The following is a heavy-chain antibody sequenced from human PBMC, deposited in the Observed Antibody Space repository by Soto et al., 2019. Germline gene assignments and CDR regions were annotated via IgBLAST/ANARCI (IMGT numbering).Heavy chain of an antibody. D-gene: IGHD3-10*01. J-gene: IGHJ3*02. CDR2: VYPEDGET. CDR3: ATDPPFGRGDALDI. CDR1: GYTLTELS. V-gene: IGHV1-24*01. Sequence: ASVKVSCKVSGYTLTELSMHWVRQAPGKGLEWMGGVYPEDGETIYAQKFQGRVTMTEDTSTDTAYMELSSLRSEDTAVYYSATDPPFGRGDALDIWGQGTMVTVS.